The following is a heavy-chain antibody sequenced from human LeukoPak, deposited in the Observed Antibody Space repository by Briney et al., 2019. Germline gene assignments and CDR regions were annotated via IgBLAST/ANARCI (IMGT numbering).Heavy chain of an antibody. J-gene: IGHJ4*02. Sequence: SETLSLTCTVSGGSTSSSSNYWGWVRQPPGKGLEWIGTIYYSGSTNYNPSLKSRVTISVNTSKNQFSLKVNSVTAADTAVYYCASHRYYYGSGPFDYWGQGTLVTVSS. CDR2: IYYSGST. CDR3: ASHRYYYGSGPFDY. D-gene: IGHD3-10*01. V-gene: IGHV4-39*01. CDR1: GGSTSSSSNY.